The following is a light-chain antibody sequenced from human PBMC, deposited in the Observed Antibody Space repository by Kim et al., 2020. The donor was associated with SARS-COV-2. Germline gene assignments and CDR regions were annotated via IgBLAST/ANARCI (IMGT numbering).Light chain of an antibody. Sequence: SASIGDRVTITCRANQSISIWLAWYQQKPGKAPKLLIDKSSSLQSGVPSRFSGSGSGTEFTLTISSLQPDDSATYYCQQYSSCSTFGQGTKVDIK. CDR1: QSISIW. CDR2: KSS. J-gene: IGKJ1*01. CDR3: QQYSSCST. V-gene: IGKV1-5*03.